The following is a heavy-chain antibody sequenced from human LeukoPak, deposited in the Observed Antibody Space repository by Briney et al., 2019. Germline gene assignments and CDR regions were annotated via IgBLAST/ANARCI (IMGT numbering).Heavy chain of an antibody. CDR3: AGMYDYSNYWYGH. V-gene: IGHV3-23*01. J-gene: IGHJ4*02. D-gene: IGHD4-11*01. Sequence: GGSLRLSCAASGFTFSSYAMTWVRQAPGKGLEWVSSITDSGVGTYYADSVKGRFTISRDNSKNTLYLQMNSLRAGGTAVYYCAGMYDYSNYWYGHWGQGTLVTVSS. CDR1: GFTFSSYA. CDR2: ITDSGVGT.